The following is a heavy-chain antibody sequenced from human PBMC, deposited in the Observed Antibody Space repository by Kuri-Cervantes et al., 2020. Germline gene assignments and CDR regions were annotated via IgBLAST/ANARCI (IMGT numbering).Heavy chain of an antibody. J-gene: IGHJ3*02. Sequence: GESLKISCAASGFTFSDYYMSWIRQAPGKGLEWVSYISSSGSTIYYADSVKGRFTISRDNAKNSLYLQMNSLRAEDTAVYYCARDFAETYYYDSSGDAFDIWGQGTMVTVSS. D-gene: IGHD3-22*01. V-gene: IGHV3-11*04. CDR3: ARDFAETYYYDSSGDAFDI. CDR2: ISSSGSTI. CDR1: GFTFSDYY.